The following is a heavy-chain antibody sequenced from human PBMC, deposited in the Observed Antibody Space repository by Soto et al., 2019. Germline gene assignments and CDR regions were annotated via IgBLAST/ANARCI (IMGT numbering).Heavy chain of an antibody. D-gene: IGHD3-16*02. J-gene: IGHJ3*01. Sequence: ASVKVSCKSSGYSFTSYGISWVRQAPGQGLEWMGWISAYNGNTNYAQKLQGRVTMTTDTSTSTAYMELRSLRSDDTAVYYCARGNDYVWGRYRNTYGRHVFDPWGQGTMVTVSS. V-gene: IGHV1-18*01. CDR3: ARGNDYVWGRYRNTYGRHVFDP. CDR2: ISAYNGNT. CDR1: GYSFTSYG.